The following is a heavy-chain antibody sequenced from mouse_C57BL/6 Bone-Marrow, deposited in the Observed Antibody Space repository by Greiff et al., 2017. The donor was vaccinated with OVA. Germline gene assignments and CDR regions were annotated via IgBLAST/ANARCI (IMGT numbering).Heavy chain of an antibody. CDR1: GFNIKDDY. D-gene: IGHD2-2*01. J-gene: IGHJ2*01. CDR3: TPFYGYDVY. CDR2: IDPENGDT. V-gene: IGHV14-4*01. Sequence: VQLQQSGAELVRPGASVKLSCTASGFNIKDDYMHWVKQRPEQGLEWIGWIDPENGDTEYASKFQGKATITAYTSSNTAYLQLSSLTSEDTAVYYCTPFYGYDVYWGQGTTLTVSS.